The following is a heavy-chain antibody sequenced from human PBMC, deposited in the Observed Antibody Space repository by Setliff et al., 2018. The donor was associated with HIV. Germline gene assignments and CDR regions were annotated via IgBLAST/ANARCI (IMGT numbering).Heavy chain of an antibody. CDR3: AKGFSGYKGGFDF. D-gene: IGHD5-12*01. V-gene: IGHV3-23*01. CDR2: ISTSGADT. J-gene: IGHJ3*01. Sequence: GGSLRLSCAASGFTFISYAMSWVRQAPGKGLEWVSTISTSGADTYDAHSMNGRFTISRDNSKNTLYLQMNSLRAEDTAVYYCAKGFSGYKGGFDFSGQGTMVTVSS. CDR1: GFTFISYA.